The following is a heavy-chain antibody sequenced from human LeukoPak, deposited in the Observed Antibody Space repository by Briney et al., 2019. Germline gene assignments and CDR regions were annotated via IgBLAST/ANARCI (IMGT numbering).Heavy chain of an antibody. CDR1: GYTFTSYA. V-gene: IGHV7-4-1*02. Sequence: VSVKVSCKASGYTFTSYAMNWARQAPGQGLEWMGWINTNTGNPTYAQGFTGRFVFSLDTSVSTAYLQISSLKAEDTAVYYCARRSYDNYYYGMDVWGQGTTVTVSS. D-gene: IGHD3-9*01. J-gene: IGHJ6*02. CDR2: INTNTGNP. CDR3: ARRSYDNYYYGMDV.